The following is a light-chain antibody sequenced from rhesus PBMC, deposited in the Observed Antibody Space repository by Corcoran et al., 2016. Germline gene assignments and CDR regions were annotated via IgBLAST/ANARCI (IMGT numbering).Light chain of an antibody. CDR3: LQYHSSPWT. Sequence: DIQMTQSPSSLSASVGDTVTITCRASQSINNWLDWYQQKPGKAHKLLIYKAFLLQSGAPSRFSASGAGTDYTLTINSMQPEDCATYYGLQYHSSPWTFGQGTKVEIK. CDR2: KAF. V-gene: IGKV1-22*01. J-gene: IGKJ1*01. CDR1: QSINNW.